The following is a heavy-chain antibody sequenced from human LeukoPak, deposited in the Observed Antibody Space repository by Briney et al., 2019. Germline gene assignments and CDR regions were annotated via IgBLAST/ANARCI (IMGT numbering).Heavy chain of an antibody. CDR2: ISYDGSNK. CDR3: AKGPHSSGWYYFDY. V-gene: IGHV3-30*18. CDR1: GFTFSSYG. D-gene: IGHD6-19*01. Sequence: PGRSLRLSCAASGFTFSSYGMHWVRQAPGKGLEWVAVISYDGSNKYYADSVKGRFTISRDNSKNTLYLQMNSLRAEDTAVYYCAKGPHSSGWYYFDYRGQGTLVTVSS. J-gene: IGHJ4*02.